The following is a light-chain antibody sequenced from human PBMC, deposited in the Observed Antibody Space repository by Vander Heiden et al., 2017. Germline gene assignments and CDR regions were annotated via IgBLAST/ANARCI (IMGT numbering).Light chain of an antibody. CDR3: QQYGNSPMT. J-gene: IGKJ5*01. V-gene: IGKV3-20*01. CDR2: VAS. Sequence: EIVLTQSPATLSSSPGERDTLSCRASQSVSSSYLAWYQQKPGQATKLHIYVASSRGTGIPNRVSGSGCGTDFALTISRLEPEDFAVYYCQQYGNSPMTFGQGTRLEIK. CDR1: QSVSSSY.